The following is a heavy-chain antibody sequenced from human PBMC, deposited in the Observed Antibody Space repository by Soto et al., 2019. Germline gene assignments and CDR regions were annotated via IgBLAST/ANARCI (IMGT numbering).Heavy chain of an antibody. CDR2: IYSGGST. J-gene: IGHJ6*02. CDR1: GFTFSSYA. Sequence: GGSLRLSCAASGFTFSSYAMHWVRQAPGKGLEWVSVIYSGGSTYYADSVKGRFTISRDNSKNTLYLQMNSLRAEDTAVYYCARDRRLEGQRGYYYYGMDVWGQGTTVTVSS. D-gene: IGHD6-25*01. V-gene: IGHV3-53*01. CDR3: ARDRRLEGQRGYYYYGMDV.